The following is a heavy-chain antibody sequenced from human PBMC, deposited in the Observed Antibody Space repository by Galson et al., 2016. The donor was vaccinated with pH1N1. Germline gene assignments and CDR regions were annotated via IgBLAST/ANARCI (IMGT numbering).Heavy chain of an antibody. Sequence: LSLTCTVSGGSISSGGYYWSWIRQHPGKGLEWIGYIYYSGSTYYNPSLRSRVTISVDTSKNQFSLKLSSVTAADTAVYYCARGIAVAGTKYFDYWGQGTLVTVSS. CDR3: ARGIAVAGTKYFDY. CDR2: IYYSGST. CDR1: GGSISSGGYY. J-gene: IGHJ4*02. D-gene: IGHD6-19*01. V-gene: IGHV4-31*03.